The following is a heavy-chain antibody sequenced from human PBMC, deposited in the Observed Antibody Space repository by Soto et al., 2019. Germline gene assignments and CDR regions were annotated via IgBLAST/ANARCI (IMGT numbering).Heavy chain of an antibody. CDR1: GASMSGYY. CDR3: TTDKEGGYYDILTGYYTDWYFDL. V-gene: IGHV4-59*01. Sequence: PSETLSLTCTVSGASMSGYYWTWIRHSPGKGLEWVASVSYSGSSNYNPSLKSRVTISVDMSKNQLSLRLSSVTAADTAVYYCTTDKEGGYYDILTGYYTDWYFDLWGRGTLVTVSS. J-gene: IGHJ2*01. D-gene: IGHD3-9*01. CDR2: VSYSGSS.